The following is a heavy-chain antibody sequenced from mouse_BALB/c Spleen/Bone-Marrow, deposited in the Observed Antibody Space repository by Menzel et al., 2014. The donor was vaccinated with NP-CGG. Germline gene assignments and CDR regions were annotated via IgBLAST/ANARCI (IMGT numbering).Heavy chain of an antibody. CDR2: INPSNGGT. Sequence: VQLQQSGAELVKPGASVKLSCKASGYTFTSYYMYWVKQRPGQGLEWIGGINPSNGGTNFNEKFKSKATLTVDKSSSTAYMQLRRLTSEDSAVYYCTKYGYDPLYAMDYWGQGTSVTVSS. J-gene: IGHJ4*01. CDR1: GYTFTSYY. V-gene: IGHV1S81*02. CDR3: TKYGYDPLYAMDY. D-gene: IGHD2-3*01.